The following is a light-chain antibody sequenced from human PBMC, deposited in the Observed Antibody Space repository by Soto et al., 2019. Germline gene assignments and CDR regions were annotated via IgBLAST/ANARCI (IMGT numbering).Light chain of an antibody. J-gene: IGKJ1*01. Sequence: DIQRTQSPSTLSASVGDTVTITCRASESIDNWLAWYQQKPGKAPKLLIFAASTLVRGVPSRFSGRGSGTEFTLTISSLQADDYATFYCQQYHTDWTFGQGTKVDIK. CDR2: AAS. CDR3: QQYHTDWT. V-gene: IGKV1-5*01. CDR1: ESIDNW.